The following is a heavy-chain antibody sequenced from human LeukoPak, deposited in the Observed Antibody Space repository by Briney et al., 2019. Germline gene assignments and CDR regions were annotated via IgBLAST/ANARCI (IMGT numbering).Heavy chain of an antibody. D-gene: IGHD3-10*02. CDR3: AELGITMIGGV. CDR2: ISSSGSTI. CDR1: GFTFSNYE. Sequence: GGSLRLSCVASGFTFSNYEMNWVRQAPGKGLEWVSYISSSGSTIYYADSVKGRFTISRDNAKNSLYLQMNSLRAEDTAVYYCAELGITMIGGVWGKGTTVTISS. J-gene: IGHJ6*04. V-gene: IGHV3-48*03.